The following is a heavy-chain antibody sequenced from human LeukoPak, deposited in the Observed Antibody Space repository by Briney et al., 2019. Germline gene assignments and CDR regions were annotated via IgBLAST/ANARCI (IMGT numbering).Heavy chain of an antibody. CDR3: VKDNPLDY. Sequence: SETLSLTCAVYDGSLSNYYWSWVRQPPGKGLEWIGEINHSGSTNYNLSLKSRVTISVDTSKNQFSLKLNSVTAADTAVYYCVKDNPLDYWGQGTLVIVSS. V-gene: IGHV4-34*01. CDR1: DGSLSNYY. CDR2: INHSGST. J-gene: IGHJ4*02. D-gene: IGHD1-14*01.